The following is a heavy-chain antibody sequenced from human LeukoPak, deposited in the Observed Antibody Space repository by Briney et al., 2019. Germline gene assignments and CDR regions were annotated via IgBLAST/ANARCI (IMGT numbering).Heavy chain of an antibody. J-gene: IGHJ5*02. D-gene: IGHD2-21*02. CDR2: ISSSGSTI. CDR3: ARASAETAYPFPP. Sequence: PGGSLRLSCAASGFTFSDYYMSWIRQAPGKGLEWVSYISSSGSTIYYADSVKGRFTISRDNAKNSLYLQMNSLRAEDTAVYYCARASAETAYPFPPWGQGTLVTVSS. CDR1: GFTFSDYY. V-gene: IGHV3-11*01.